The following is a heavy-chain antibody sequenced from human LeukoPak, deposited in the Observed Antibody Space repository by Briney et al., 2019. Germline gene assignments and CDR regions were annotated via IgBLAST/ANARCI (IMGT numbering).Heavy chain of an antibody. Sequence: GGSPRLSCAASGFSFSSYIMNWVRQAPGKGLEWVSHISSSSSTIYYADSVKGRFTISRDNAKNSLYLQMNSLRAEDTAAYYCPRELREGSSGWFYYYYGMDVWGQGTTVTVSS. CDR1: GFSFSSYI. V-gene: IGHV3-48*04. J-gene: IGHJ6*02. CDR2: ISSSSSTI. D-gene: IGHD6-19*01. CDR3: PRELREGSSGWFYYYYGMDV.